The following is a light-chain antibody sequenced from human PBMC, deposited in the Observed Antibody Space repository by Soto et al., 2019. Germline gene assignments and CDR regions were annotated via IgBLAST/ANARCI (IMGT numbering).Light chain of an antibody. CDR1: QSVSSSY. Sequence: IVLTQSPGTLSLSPGERATLSCRDSQSVSSSYLAWYQQTPGQSPRLLISGASTRATGIPARFSGSGSGTEFTLTISSLQSEDFAVYYCQHYNNWPRTFGGGTKVDIK. V-gene: IGKV3-15*01. J-gene: IGKJ4*01. CDR2: GAS. CDR3: QHYNNWPRT.